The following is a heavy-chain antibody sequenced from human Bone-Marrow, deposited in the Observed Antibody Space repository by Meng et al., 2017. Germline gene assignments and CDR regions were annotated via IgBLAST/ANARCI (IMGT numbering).Heavy chain of an antibody. Sequence: GESLKISCAASGFTFSSYWMSWVRQAPGKGLEWVANIKQDGSEKYYVDSVKGRFTISRDNAKNSLYLQMNSLRAEDTAVYYCARDRGPGYYDSSGYYFSALYYYYGMDVWGQGTTVTV. CDR1: GFTFSSYW. CDR2: IKQDGSEK. J-gene: IGHJ6*02. V-gene: IGHV3-7*01. D-gene: IGHD3-22*01. CDR3: ARDRGPGYYDSSGYYFSALYYYYGMDV.